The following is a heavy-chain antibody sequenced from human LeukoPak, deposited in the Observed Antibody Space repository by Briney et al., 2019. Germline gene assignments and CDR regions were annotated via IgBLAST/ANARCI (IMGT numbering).Heavy chain of an antibody. CDR3: ARRSSIATRLFDF. Sequence: GESLKISCKGSGYSFTSYLIGWVRQMPGKGLAWMGIIYPGDSDTKYSPSFQGQVTISADKSITTTYLQWSSLKASDTAIYYCARRSSIATRLFDFWGQGTLVTVSS. D-gene: IGHD6-6*01. J-gene: IGHJ4*02. V-gene: IGHV5-51*01. CDR2: IYPGDSDT. CDR1: GYSFTSYL.